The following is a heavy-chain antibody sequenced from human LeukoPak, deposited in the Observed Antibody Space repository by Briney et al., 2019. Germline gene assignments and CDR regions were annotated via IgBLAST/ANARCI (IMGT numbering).Heavy chain of an antibody. CDR1: GGSISSGGYY. J-gene: IGHJ6*02. Sequence: PSQTLSLTCTVSGGSISSGGYYWSWIRRHPGKGLEWIGYIYYSGSTYYNPSLKSRVTISVDTSKNQFSLKLSSVTAADTAVYYCARDPLSAASYCYYGMDVWGQGTTVTVSS. D-gene: IGHD2-2*01. CDR3: ARDPLSAASYCYYGMDV. CDR2: IYYSGST. V-gene: IGHV4-31*03.